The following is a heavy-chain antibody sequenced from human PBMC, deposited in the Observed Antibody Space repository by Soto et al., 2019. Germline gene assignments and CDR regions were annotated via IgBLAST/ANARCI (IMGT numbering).Heavy chain of an antibody. CDR2: IIPIFGTA. Sequence: SVKVSCKASGGTFSSYAISWVRQAPGQGLEWMGGIIPIFGTANYAQKFQGRVTITADESTSTAYMELSSLRSEDTAVYYCASRMTTVTTIYYYYYYGMDVWGQGTTVTVSS. CDR3: ASRMTTVTTIYYYYYYGMDV. V-gene: IGHV1-69*13. J-gene: IGHJ6*02. CDR1: GGTFSSYA. D-gene: IGHD4-17*01.